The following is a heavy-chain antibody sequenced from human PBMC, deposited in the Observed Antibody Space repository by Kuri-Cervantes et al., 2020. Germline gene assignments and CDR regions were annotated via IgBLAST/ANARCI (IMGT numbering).Heavy chain of an antibody. CDR3: AREAGKRGYSSTWYYFQH. CDR1: GYTFTSYY. J-gene: IGHJ1*01. Sequence: ASVKVSCKASGYTFTSYYMHWVRQAPGQGLEWMGIINPSGGSTNYAEKFQSRVTMTRDTSTSTVYMELSSLRSEDTAVYYCAREAGKRGYSSTWYYFQHWGQGTLVTVSS. CDR2: INPSGGST. D-gene: IGHD6-13*01. V-gene: IGHV1-46*01.